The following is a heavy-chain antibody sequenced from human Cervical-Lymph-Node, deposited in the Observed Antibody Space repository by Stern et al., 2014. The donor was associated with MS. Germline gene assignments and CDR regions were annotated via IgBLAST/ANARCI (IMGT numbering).Heavy chain of an antibody. Sequence: VQLVESGSEVNKPGASVKVSCKASEYTHNNYLIHWVRQAPGQRPDWIGVXNPSGATNYAQKVQDRVTMTTDASTSTFYMELSRLRSEDTAVYYCAVRYCSGGRCYSVPDXXXQGTTVIVSS. CDR1: EYTHNNYL. CDR3: AVRYCSGGRCYSVPDX. V-gene: IGHV1-46*02. J-gene: IGHJ6*02. CDR2: XNPSGAT. D-gene: IGHD2-15*01.